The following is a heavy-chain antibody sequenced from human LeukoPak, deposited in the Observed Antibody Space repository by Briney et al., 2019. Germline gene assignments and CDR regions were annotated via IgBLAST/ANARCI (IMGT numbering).Heavy chain of an antibody. CDR1: GFTVSSNY. CDR2: IYSGAST. Sequence: PGGSLRLSCAAPGFTVSSNYMSWVRQAPGKGLEWVSVIYSGASTHYADSVKGRFTISRDNSKNTLFLQMNSLRAEDTAVYYCARHIVVSGWHRYFDYWGQGTLVTVSS. J-gene: IGHJ4*02. CDR3: ARHIVVSGWHRYFDY. V-gene: IGHV3-53*01. D-gene: IGHD2-21*01.